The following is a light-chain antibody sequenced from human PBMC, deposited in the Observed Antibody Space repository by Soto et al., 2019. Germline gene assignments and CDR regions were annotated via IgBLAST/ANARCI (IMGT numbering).Light chain of an antibody. CDR3: QQYNNWWT. CDR1: QSLSSN. CDR2: GAS. Sequence: EVVMTQSPATLSVSPGERATLSCRASQSLSSNLAWYQQKPGQAPRLLVYGASTRATGVPARFSGSGSGTAFTLTISSLQSEDVADYYCQQYNNWWTFGQGTKVEI. J-gene: IGKJ1*01. V-gene: IGKV3-15*01.